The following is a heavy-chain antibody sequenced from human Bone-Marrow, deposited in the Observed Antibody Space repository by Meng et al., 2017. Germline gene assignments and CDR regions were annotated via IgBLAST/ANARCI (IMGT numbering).Heavy chain of an antibody. D-gene: IGHD1-26*01. V-gene: IGHV3-23*01. CDR3: ASDAGRYYLWYYFDY. Sequence: GAGWVRPGGSCVRCCAAAGLTSGGYAWWWARQAPGRGLEWVSAISGSGGGTYYADSLKGRFTLSRDNSKNTLYLQMNSLSAEDTAVYYCASDAGRYYLWYYFDYWGQGTLVTVSS. J-gene: IGHJ4*02. CDR1: GLTSGGYA. CDR2: ISGSGGGT.